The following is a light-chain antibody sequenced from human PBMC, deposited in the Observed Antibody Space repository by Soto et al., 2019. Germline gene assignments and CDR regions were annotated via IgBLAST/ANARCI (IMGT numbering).Light chain of an antibody. CDR1: QSVTSSY. V-gene: IGKV3-20*01. Sequence: EILLTQSPGTLSLSPGERATLSCRASQSVTSSYLAWYQQKPGQAPRLLIFGASSRATGIPDRFSGSGSGTDFTLTISRLEPEDLATYYCQQYNTYPLTFGGGTKVDI. J-gene: IGKJ4*02. CDR3: QQYNTYPLT. CDR2: GAS.